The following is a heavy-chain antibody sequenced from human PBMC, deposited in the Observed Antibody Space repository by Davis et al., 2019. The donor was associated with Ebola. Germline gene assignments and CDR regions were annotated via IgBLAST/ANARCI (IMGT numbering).Heavy chain of an antibody. J-gene: IGHJ6*02. D-gene: IGHD4-17*01. CDR1: GFTVSSNY. CDR2: ISDSGDST. CDR3: ARDLRYEYYYYGMDV. V-gene: IGHV3-66*02. Sequence: GESLKISCAASGFTVSSNYMSWVRQSPGKGLEWLSGISDSGDSTFYADSVKGRFTISRDNSKNTLYLQMNSLRAEDTAVYYCARDLRYEYYYYGMDVWGQGTTVTVSS.